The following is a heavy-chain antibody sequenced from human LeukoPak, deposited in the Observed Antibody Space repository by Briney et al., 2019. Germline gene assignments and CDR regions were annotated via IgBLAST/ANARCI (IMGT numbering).Heavy chain of an antibody. V-gene: IGHV3-48*03. D-gene: IGHD3-9*01. Sequence: GGSLRLSCAASGFTFSSYEMNWVRQAPGKGLEWVSYISSSGSTIYYADSVKGRFTISRDNAKNSLYLQMNSPRAEDTAVYYCARGAYGISDIWGQGTMVTVSS. CDR3: ARGAYGISDI. CDR2: ISSSGSTI. CDR1: GFTFSSYE. J-gene: IGHJ3*02.